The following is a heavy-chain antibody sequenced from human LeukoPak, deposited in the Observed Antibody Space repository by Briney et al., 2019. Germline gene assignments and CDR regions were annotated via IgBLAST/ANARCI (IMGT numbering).Heavy chain of an antibody. Sequence: PGGSLRLSCAASGFSFSSYSMNWVRQAPGKGLEWVSSISSSSSYIYYADSVKGRFTISRDNAKNSLYLQMNSLRAEDTAVYYCARTNILTGYSMDVWGQGTTVTVSS. CDR2: ISSSSSYI. J-gene: IGHJ6*02. D-gene: IGHD3-9*01. V-gene: IGHV3-21*01. CDR3: ARTNILTGYSMDV. CDR1: GFSFSSYS.